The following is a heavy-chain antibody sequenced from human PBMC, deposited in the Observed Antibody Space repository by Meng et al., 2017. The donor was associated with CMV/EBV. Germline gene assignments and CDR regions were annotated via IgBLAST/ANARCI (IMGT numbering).Heavy chain of an antibody. CDR1: GYTFTSYG. Sequence: ASVKVSCKASGYTFTSYGISWVRQAPGQGLEWMGWISAYNGNTNYAQKLQGRVTMTTDTSTSTAYMELRSLRSDDTAVYYCAREMAAIEDYYYGMDVWGRGALVTVSS. D-gene: IGHD2-2*02. CDR2: ISAYNGNT. V-gene: IGHV1-18*01. CDR3: AREMAAIEDYYYGMDV. J-gene: IGHJ6*02.